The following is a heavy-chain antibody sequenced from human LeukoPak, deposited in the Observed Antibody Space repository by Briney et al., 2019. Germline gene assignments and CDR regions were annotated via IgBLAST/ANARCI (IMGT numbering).Heavy chain of an antibody. CDR2: IYYSGST. V-gene: IGHV4-30-4*08. CDR1: GGSISSGDYY. CDR3: ARAWGFSRMDV. Sequence: SETLSLTCTVSGGSISSGDYYWSWIRQPPGKGLEWIGYIYYSGSTYYNPSLKSRVTISVDTSKNQFSLKPSSVTAADTAVYYCARAWGFSRMDVWGKGTTVTVSS. J-gene: IGHJ6*03. D-gene: IGHD3-16*01.